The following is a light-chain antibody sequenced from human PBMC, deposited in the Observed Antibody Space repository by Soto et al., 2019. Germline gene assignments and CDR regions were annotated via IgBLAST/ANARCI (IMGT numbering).Light chain of an antibody. J-gene: IGLJ3*02. CDR3: AAWEDSMSGPV. CDR2: RNN. V-gene: IGLV1-47*01. Sequence: QSVLTQPPSASGTPGQRVTISCSGSISNIEANYAYWYQQLPGAAPKLVIYRNNQRPSGVPDRFSGSKSGSSATLAISGLRSEDEAEYYCAAWEDSMSGPVFGGGTKLTVL. CDR1: ISNIEANY.